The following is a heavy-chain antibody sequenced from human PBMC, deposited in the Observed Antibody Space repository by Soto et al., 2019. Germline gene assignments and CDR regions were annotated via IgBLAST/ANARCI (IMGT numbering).Heavy chain of an antibody. CDR1: GFSFSGTA. Sequence: EVHLLESGGGLVQPGGSLKLSCAASGFSFSGTAIHWVRQASGKGLEWVGRIRSKANSYATSYAASVKGRFTISRDDSKSTACLQMNRLESVATAVYYCTTLEGAYKSGRFSDDYWGQGTLVTVSS. V-gene: IGHV3-73*01. CDR3: TTLEGAYKSGRFSDDY. D-gene: IGHD1-1*01. J-gene: IGHJ4*02. CDR2: IRSKANSYAT.